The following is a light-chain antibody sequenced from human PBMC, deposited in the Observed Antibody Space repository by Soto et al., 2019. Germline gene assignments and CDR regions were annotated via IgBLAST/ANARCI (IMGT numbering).Light chain of an antibody. CDR1: QDISSW. J-gene: IGKJ4*01. V-gene: IGKV1-12*01. CDR3: QQGDSFPFT. Sequence: DIQMTQSPSSVSASVGDRVTITCRASQDISSWVAWYQQKPGKATKLLISAASSLQSGVPRRFSGSGSGTDFTLIISSLQPEDFATYFCQQGDSFPFTFGGATKVEIK. CDR2: AAS.